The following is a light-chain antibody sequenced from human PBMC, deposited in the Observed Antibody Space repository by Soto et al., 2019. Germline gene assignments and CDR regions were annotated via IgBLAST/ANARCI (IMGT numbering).Light chain of an antibody. CDR3: QQVKSYPYT. CDR1: QDISSF. J-gene: IGKJ2*01. CDR2: SAS. V-gene: IGKV1-9*01. Sequence: IQLTQSPSPLSASVGDRVTIACRASQDISSFLAWYQQRPGKAPKLLIYSASTLQSGVPSRFSGSGSGTDFTLTISSLQPEDFATYYCQQVKSYPYTSGQGTKLEI.